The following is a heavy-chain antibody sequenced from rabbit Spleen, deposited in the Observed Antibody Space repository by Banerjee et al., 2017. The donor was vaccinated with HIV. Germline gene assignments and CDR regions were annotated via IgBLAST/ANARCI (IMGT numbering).Heavy chain of an antibody. J-gene: IGHJ4*01. D-gene: IGHD2-1*01. CDR3: VRDLGYDDYSEKGYFNL. V-gene: IGHV1S7*01. CDR2: IYAGKGST. Sequence: QLKETGGGLVQPGGSLTLSCKASGFDFSSYYMSWVRQAPGKGLEWIGIIYAGKGSTDYASWVNGRFTISSDNAQNTVDLQMNSLTAADTATYFCVRDLGYDDYSEKGYFNLWGPGTLVTVS. CDR1: GFDFSSYY.